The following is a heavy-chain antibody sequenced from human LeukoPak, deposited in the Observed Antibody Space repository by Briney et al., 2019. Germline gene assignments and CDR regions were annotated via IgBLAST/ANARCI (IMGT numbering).Heavy chain of an antibody. D-gene: IGHD2-2*01. CDR1: GGSIRSYY. CDR2: IYYSGST. Sequence: ESGPGLLHPSATLSLTCTVSGGSIRSYYWSWIRQPPGKVLEWIGYIYYSGSTNYNPSLKSRVTISVDTSKNQFSLKLTSVTAADTAVYYCARGFSYHFDPWGQGTLVTVSS. CDR3: ARGFSYHFDP. J-gene: IGHJ5*02. V-gene: IGHV4-59*01.